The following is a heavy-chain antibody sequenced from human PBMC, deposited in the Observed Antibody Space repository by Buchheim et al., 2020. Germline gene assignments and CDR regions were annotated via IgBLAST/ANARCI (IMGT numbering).Heavy chain of an antibody. CDR3: ARGVDTYGQYYFDY. J-gene: IGHJ4*02. CDR2: IGTAGDP. D-gene: IGHD2-8*01. CDR1: GFTFSRHD. Sequence: EVQLVESGGGLAQPGGSLRLSCAASGFTFSRHDMHWVRQATGKGLEWVSTIGTAGDPYYLVSVKGRFTISREDAKNSLHLQMNSLRAGDTAVYYCARGVDTYGQYYFDYWGQGIL. V-gene: IGHV3-13*05.